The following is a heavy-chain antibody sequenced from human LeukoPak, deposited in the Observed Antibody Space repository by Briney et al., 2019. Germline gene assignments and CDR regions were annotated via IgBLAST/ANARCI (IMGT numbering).Heavy chain of an antibody. CDR3: AKDMDSSGYVFDY. CDR1: GFTFSSYG. V-gene: IGHV3-30*02. D-gene: IGHD3-22*01. J-gene: IGHJ4*02. CDR2: IRYDGSNK. Sequence: GGSLRLSCAASGFTFSSYGMHWVRQAPGKGLEWVAFIRYDGSNKYYADSVKGRFTISRDNSKNTLYLQMNSLRAEDTAVYYCAKDMDSSGYVFDYWGQGTLVTVSS.